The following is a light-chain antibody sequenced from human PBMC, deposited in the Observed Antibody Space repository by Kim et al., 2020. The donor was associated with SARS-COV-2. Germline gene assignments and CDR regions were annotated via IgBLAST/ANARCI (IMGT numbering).Light chain of an antibody. CDR3: QYDNSAPWWA. J-gene: IGKJ1*01. CDR2: AAS. V-gene: IGKV1-27*01. CDR1: QAIRNY. Sequence: SVGDRVTISCRARQAIRNYLAWYQEKPGKVPQLLIYAASSLQPGVPSRFSGSGSGTDFTLTISSLQPEDAATYYCQYDNSAPWWAFGQGTKVDIK.